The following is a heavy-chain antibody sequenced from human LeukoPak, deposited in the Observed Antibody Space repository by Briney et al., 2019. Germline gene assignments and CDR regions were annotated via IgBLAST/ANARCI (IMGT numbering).Heavy chain of an antibody. CDR1: GNTLSELS. CDR3: ATANLLGFLEWLLFDY. V-gene: IGHV1-24*01. CDR2: FDPEDGET. J-gene: IGHJ4*02. D-gene: IGHD3-3*01. Sequence: ASVKVSCKVSGNTLSELSMHWVRQAPGKGLEWIGGFDPEDGETIYAPKFQGRVTMTEDTSTDTAYMELSSLRSEDTAVYYCATANLLGFLEWLLFDYWGQGTLVTVSS.